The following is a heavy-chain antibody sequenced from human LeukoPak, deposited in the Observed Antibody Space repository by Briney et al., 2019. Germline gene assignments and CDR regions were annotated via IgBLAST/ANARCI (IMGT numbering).Heavy chain of an antibody. D-gene: IGHD1-26*01. CDR1: GFTFSSYS. V-gene: IGHV3-21*01. Sequence: GGSLRLSCAASGFTFSSYSMNWVRQAPGKGLEWVSSISSSGSYIYYADSMKGRFTISRDNAKNSLYLQMNSLRAEDTAVYYCARAAGGSYSANDYWGQGTLVTVSS. J-gene: IGHJ4*02. CDR2: ISSSGSYI. CDR3: ARAAGGSYSANDY.